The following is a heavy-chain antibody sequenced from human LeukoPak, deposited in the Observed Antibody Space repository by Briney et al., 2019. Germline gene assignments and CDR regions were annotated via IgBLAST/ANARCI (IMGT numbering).Heavy chain of an antibody. D-gene: IGHD6-19*01. V-gene: IGHV4-59*08. J-gene: IGHJ6*02. CDR2: IYYSGST. Sequence: SETLSLTCTVSGGSISSYYWSWIRQPPGKGLEWIGYIYYSGSTNYNPSLKSRVTISVDTSKIQFSLKLSSVTAADTAVYYCARSGIAVAGTPPDYYYYYGMDVWGQGTTVTVSS. CDR1: GGSISSYY. CDR3: ARSGIAVAGTPPDYYYYYGMDV.